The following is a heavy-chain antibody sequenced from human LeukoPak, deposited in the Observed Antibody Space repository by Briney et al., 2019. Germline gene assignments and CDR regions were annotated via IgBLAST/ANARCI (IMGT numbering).Heavy chain of an antibody. CDR1: GFTFDDYT. Sequence: GGSLRLSCAASGFTFDDYTMHWVRQAPGKGLEWVSLISWDGGSTYYADSVKGRFTISRDNSKNSLYLQMNSLRTEDTALYYCAKGGSSGPPLIDYWGQGTLVTVSS. J-gene: IGHJ4*02. CDR3: AKGGSSGPPLIDY. V-gene: IGHV3-43*01. D-gene: IGHD6-6*01. CDR2: ISWDGGST.